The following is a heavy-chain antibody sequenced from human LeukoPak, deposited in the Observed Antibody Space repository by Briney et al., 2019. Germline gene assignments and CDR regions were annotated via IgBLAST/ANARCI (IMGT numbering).Heavy chain of an antibody. CDR2: INPNSGFT. V-gene: IGHV1-2*02. CDR3: ARLADCSSSSCRSFDY. CDR1: GYTFTSYD. D-gene: IGHD2-2*01. Sequence: ASVKVSCKASGYTFTSYDFTWVRQAPGQGLEWMGWINPNSGFTNYAQKFQGRVTMTRDTSISTAYMELSRLRSDDTAVYYCARLADCSSSSCRSFDYWGQGTLVTVSS. J-gene: IGHJ4*02.